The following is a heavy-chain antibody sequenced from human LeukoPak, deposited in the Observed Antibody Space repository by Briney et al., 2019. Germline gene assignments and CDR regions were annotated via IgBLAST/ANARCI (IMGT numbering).Heavy chain of an antibody. J-gene: IGHJ4*02. CDR1: GFTFSSYA. D-gene: IGHD3-10*01. Sequence: GGSLRLSCAASGFTFSSYAMSWVRQAPGKGLEWVANIKQDGSEKYYVDSVKGRFAISRDNAKNSLYLQMNSLRAEDTAVYYCARRAVFGEFDYWGQGTLVTVSS. CDR2: IKQDGSEK. V-gene: IGHV3-7*01. CDR3: ARRAVFGEFDY.